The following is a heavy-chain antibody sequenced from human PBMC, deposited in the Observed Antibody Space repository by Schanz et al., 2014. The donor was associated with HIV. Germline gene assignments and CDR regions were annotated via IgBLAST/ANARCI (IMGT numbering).Heavy chain of an antibody. V-gene: IGHV3-74*01. J-gene: IGHJ6*02. CDR1: GFTFSSYW. Sequence: EVQVLESGGGLVQPGGSLRLSCAASGFTFSSYWMHWVRQAPGKGLVWVSRINSDGSNTNYADSVKGRFTISRDNAKKSLYLQMNSLRAEDTAVYYCARETSGFSTSWTPRYHYYGMDVWGQGTTVTVSS. CDR3: ARETSGFSTSWTPRYHYYGMDV. D-gene: IGHD6-13*01. CDR2: INSDGSNT.